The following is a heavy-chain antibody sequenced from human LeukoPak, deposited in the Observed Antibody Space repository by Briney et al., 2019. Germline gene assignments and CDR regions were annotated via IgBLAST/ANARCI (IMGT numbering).Heavy chain of an antibody. CDR1: GFSFSNYE. J-gene: IGHJ4*02. D-gene: IGHD1-26*01. V-gene: IGHV3-48*03. CDR3: ARGDSGSYYFDY. Sequence: PGGSLRLSCAASGFSFSNYEMNWVRKAPGRGLEWVSYNSSSGSTIYYADSVKGRFTITRDNAKNSLYLQMNSLRAEDTAVYYCARGDSGSYYFDYWGQGTLVTVSS. CDR2: NSSSGSTI.